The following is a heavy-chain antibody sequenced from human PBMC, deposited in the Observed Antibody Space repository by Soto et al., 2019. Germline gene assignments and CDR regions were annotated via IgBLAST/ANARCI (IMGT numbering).Heavy chain of an antibody. D-gene: IGHD6-13*01. J-gene: IGHJ6*02. CDR3: GRGGEAAADYGMDV. CDR1: GGTFSSYA. V-gene: IGHV1-69*01. CDR2: IIPIFGTA. Sequence: QVQLVQSGAEVKKPGSSVKVSCKASGGTFSSYAISWVRQAPGQGLEWMGGIIPIFGTANYAQKFQGRVTIAAGESTSTAYMALGSLGSEATAVYYCGRGGEAAADYGMDVWGQGPTVTVSS.